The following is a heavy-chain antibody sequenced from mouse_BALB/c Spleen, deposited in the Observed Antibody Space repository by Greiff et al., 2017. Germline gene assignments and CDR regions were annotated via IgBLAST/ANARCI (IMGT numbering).Heavy chain of an antibody. CDR2: INSSTGYT. CDR3: ARSYDYDVGYAMDY. V-gene: IGHV1-7*01. CDR1: GYTFTSYW. Sequence: VQLQQSGAELAKPGASVKMSCKASGYTFTSYWMHWVKQRPGQGLEWIGYINSSTGYTEYNQKFKDKATLTADKSSSTAYMQLSSLTSEDSAVYYCARSYDYDVGYAMDYWGQGTSVTVSS. J-gene: IGHJ4*01. D-gene: IGHD2-4*01.